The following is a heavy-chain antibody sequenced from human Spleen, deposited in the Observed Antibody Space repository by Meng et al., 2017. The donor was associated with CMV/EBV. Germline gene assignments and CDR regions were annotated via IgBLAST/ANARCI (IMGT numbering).Heavy chain of an antibody. CDR3: AKDYGGYCSSTSCYTFDY. CDR2: ISWDGDST. CDR1: FTFDDYH. J-gene: IGHJ4*02. D-gene: IGHD2-2*02. V-gene: IGHV3-43*01. Sequence: FTFDDYHMHWDRQAPGKGLEWVSLISWDGDSTYYADSVKGRFTISRDNSKNSLYLQMNSLRTEDTALYYCAKDYGGYCSSTSCYTFDYWGQGTLVSVSS.